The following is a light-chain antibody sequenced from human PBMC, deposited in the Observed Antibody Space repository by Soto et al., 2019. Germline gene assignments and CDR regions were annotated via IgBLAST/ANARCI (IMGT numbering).Light chain of an antibody. CDR3: QQYNYWPWT. V-gene: IGKV3-15*01. CDR1: QSISTN. J-gene: IGKJ1*01. Sequence: EVVMTQSPATLSVSPGERVALSCRASQSISTNLAWYQQKPGQAPRLLIYGASTRAVGIPGSFSGSGSGTEFTLTISGLQSEDFAVYSCQQYNYWPWTFGQGTKVEIK. CDR2: GAS.